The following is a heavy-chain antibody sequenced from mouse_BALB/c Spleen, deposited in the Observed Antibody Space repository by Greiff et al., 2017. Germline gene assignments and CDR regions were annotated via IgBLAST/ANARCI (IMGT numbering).Heavy chain of an antibody. CDR1: GFTFSSYA. D-gene: IGHD2-4*01. J-gene: IGHJ3*01. Sequence: EVKLVESGGGLVKPGGSLKLSCAASGFTFSSYAMSWVRQTPEKRLEWVASISSGGSTYYPDSVKGRFTISRDNARNILYLQMSSLRSEDTAMYYCARVYYDYDGSSWFAYWGQGTLVTVSA. CDR2: ISSGGST. V-gene: IGHV5-6-5*01. CDR3: ARVYYDYDGSSWFAY.